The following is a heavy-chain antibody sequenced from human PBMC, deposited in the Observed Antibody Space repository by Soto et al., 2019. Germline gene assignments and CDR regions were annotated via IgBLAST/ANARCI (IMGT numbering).Heavy chain of an antibody. Sequence: QVQLQQWGAGLLEPSETLSLTCVVYGGSFTGYFWSWIRQSPGTGLEWIGQINRSGSSNYNPSPKSRVTISVDTSKNEVSLKLSSVTAADTAVYFCARGPNRNDRRFDYWGLGTLVTVSS. V-gene: IGHV4-34*01. CDR3: ARGPNRNDRRFDY. D-gene: IGHD1-1*01. CDR2: INRSGSS. CDR1: GGSFTGYF. J-gene: IGHJ4*02.